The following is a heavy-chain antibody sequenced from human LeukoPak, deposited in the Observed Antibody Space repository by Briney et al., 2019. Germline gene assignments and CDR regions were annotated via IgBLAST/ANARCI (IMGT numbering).Heavy chain of an antibody. CDR3: ARWVDCSSTSCSFIGFDP. V-gene: IGHV1-46*01. CDR2: INPSGGST. CDR1: GYTFTRYY. Sequence: ASVTVSCTASGYTFTRYYMHWVRQAPGQGLEWMGIINPSGGSTSYAQKFQGRVTMTRDTSTSTVYMELSSLRSEDTAVYYCARWVDCSSTSCSFIGFDPWGQGTLVTVSS. D-gene: IGHD2-2*01. J-gene: IGHJ5*02.